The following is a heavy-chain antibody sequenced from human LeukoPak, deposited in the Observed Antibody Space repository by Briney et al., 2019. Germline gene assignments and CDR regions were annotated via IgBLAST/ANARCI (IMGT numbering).Heavy chain of an antibody. CDR1: GFTFSSYA. CDR2: ISGSAGVT. V-gene: IGHV3-23*01. D-gene: IGHD6-13*01. J-gene: IGHJ4*02. CDR3: ARVAIRIAADY. Sequence: PGGSLRLSCAASGFTFSSYAMSWVRQAPGKGLEWVSGISGSAGVTYSADSVKGRFTISRDNAKNSLYLQMNSLRAEDTAVYYCARVAIRIAADYWGQGTLVTVCS.